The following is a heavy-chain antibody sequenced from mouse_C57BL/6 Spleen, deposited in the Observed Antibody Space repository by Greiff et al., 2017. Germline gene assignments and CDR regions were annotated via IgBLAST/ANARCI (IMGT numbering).Heavy chain of an antibody. CDR1: GYTFTNYG. CDR2: IYPGGGST. Sequence: QVQLQQSGAELVRPGTSVKMSCKASGYTFTNYGIGWAKQRPGHGLEWIGYIYPGGGSTNYNEKFKGKATLTADKTSSTDYMQLSSLASEDSDISYCERNYGSSYWYFDVWGTGTTVTVSS. D-gene: IGHD1-1*01. V-gene: IGHV1-63*01. CDR3: ERNYGSSYWYFDV. J-gene: IGHJ1*03.